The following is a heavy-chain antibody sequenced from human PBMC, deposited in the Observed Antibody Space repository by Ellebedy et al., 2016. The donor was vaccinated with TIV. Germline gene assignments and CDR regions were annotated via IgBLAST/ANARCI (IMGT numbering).Heavy chain of an antibody. J-gene: IGHJ5*02. Sequence: MPSETLSLTCTVSGGPISSGGYYWSWIRQHPGKGREWIGYIYYSGITHYKPSLKSRVTISVDTSKNQFSLKLSSVTAAATAVYYCARGRHSFEILTGCYNTWFDPWGQGTLVTVSS. D-gene: IGHD3-9*01. V-gene: IGHV4-31*03. CDR3: ARGRHSFEILTGCYNTWFDP. CDR1: GGPISSGGYY. CDR2: IYYSGIT.